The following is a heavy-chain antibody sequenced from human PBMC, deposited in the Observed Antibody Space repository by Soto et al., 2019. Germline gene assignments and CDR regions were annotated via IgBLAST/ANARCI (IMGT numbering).Heavy chain of an antibody. CDR3: AKCDWNDYYFDY. CDR1: GFTFNNYA. CDR2: IIAGSRT. V-gene: IGHV3-23*01. J-gene: IGHJ4*02. D-gene: IGHD1-1*01. Sequence: PGGSLRLSCAASGFTFNNYAMTWVRQAPGKGLEWVSDIIAGSRTYYADSVKGWFTISRDNSKNTLYLQMSSLRAEDTAVYYCAKCDWNDYYFDYWGQGTLVTVSS.